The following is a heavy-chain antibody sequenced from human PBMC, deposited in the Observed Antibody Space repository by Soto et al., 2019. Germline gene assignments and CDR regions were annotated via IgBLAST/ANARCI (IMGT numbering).Heavy chain of an antibody. V-gene: IGHV3-21*01. Sequence: GGSLRLSCAASGFTFSSYSMNWVRQAPGKGLEWVSSISSSSSYIYYADSVKGRFTISRDNAKNSLYLQMNSLRAEDTAVYYCARTPIAVAGSDVHWGQGTLVTVSS. CDR1: GFTFSSYS. CDR3: ARTPIAVAGSDVH. D-gene: IGHD6-19*01. CDR2: ISSSSSYI. J-gene: IGHJ4*02.